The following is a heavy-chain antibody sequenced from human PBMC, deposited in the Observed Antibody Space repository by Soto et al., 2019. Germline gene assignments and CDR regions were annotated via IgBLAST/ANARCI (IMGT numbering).Heavy chain of an antibody. CDR2: TYSSGGA. V-gene: IGHV4-39*07. J-gene: IGHJ6*02. CDR3: ARTRGSAVYFYFYGLDV. CDR1: GGSINGNNYS. Sequence: LQESGPGLVKPSETLSLTCSISGGSINGNNYSWGWIRQPPGRGLEWIGNTYSSGGAYYDPSFKSRASISVDTSKSQVFLTLTSVTAADTAIYYCARTRGSAVYFYFYGLDVWGHGTTVTVSS. D-gene: IGHD3-10*01.